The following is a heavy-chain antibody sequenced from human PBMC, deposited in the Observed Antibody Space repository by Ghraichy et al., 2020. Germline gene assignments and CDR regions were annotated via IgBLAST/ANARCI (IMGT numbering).Heavy chain of an antibody. V-gene: IGHV1-69*13. Sequence: SVKVSCKASGGTFSSYAISWVRQAPGQGLEWMGGIIPIFGTANYAQKFQGRVTITADESTSTAYMELSSLRSEDTAVYYCARGLGYCSSTSCYEDYWGQGTLVTVSS. CDR1: GGTFSSYA. J-gene: IGHJ4*02. CDR3: ARGLGYCSSTSCYEDY. D-gene: IGHD2-2*01. CDR2: IIPIFGTA.